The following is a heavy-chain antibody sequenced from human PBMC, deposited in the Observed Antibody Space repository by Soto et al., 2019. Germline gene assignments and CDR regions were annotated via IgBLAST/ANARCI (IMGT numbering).Heavy chain of an antibody. CDR1: GFTFSSYG. Sequence: PGGSLRLSCAASGFTFSSYGMHWVRQAPGKGLEWVAVIWYDGSNKYYADSVKGRFTISRDNSKNTLYLQMNSLRAEDTAVYYCAREVRRYDFWSGYYTGYSIGMDVWGQGTTVTVSS. CDR2: IWYDGSNK. J-gene: IGHJ6*02. V-gene: IGHV3-33*01. CDR3: AREVRRYDFWSGYYTGYSIGMDV. D-gene: IGHD3-3*01.